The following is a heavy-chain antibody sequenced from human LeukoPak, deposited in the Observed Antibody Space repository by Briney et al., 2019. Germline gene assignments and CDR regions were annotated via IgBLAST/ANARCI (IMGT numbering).Heavy chain of an antibody. J-gene: IGHJ4*02. Sequence: SETLSLTCTVSGGSISSSSYYWGWIRQPPGKGLEWIGSIYYSGSTYYNPSLKSRVTISVDTSKNQFSLKLSSATAADTAVYYCARLHFDYSYYFDYWGQGTLVTVSS. V-gene: IGHV4-39*01. CDR3: ARLHFDYSYYFDY. CDR1: GGSISSSSYY. D-gene: IGHD3-9*01. CDR2: IYYSGST.